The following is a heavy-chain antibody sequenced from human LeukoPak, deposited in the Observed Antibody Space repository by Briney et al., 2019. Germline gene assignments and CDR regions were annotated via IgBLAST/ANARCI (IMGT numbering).Heavy chain of an antibody. CDR2: IYYSGST. CDR1: GGSISSGGYY. D-gene: IGHD4-17*01. J-gene: IGHJ4*02. V-gene: IGHV4-31*03. CDR3: ARGTRGDYDYYFDY. Sequence: SQTLSLTCTVSGGSISSGGYYWSWIRQHPGKGLEWIGYIYYSGSTYYNPSLKSRVTISVDTSKNQFSLKLSSVTAADTAVYYCARGTRGDYDYYFDYWGQGTLVTVFS.